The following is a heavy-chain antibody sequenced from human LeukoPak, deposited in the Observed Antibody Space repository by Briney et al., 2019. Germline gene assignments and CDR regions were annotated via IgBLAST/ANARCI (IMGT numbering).Heavy chain of an antibody. J-gene: IGHJ3*02. CDR2: IKSDGSFT. Sequence: PGGSLRLSCAASGFTFSSHWRHWVRQPPGKGLVWVSHIKSDGSFTNYADSVKGRFTISRDNAKNTLYLQMNSLRPEDTAVYYCARGTGAFDIWGQGTKVTVSS. CDR1: GFTFSSHW. V-gene: IGHV3-74*01. CDR3: ARGTGAFDI. D-gene: IGHD1-1*01.